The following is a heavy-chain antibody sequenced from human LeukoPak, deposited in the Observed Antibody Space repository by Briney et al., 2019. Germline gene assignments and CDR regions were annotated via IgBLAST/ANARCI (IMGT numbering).Heavy chain of an antibody. J-gene: IGHJ4*02. CDR1: GGTFSSYA. D-gene: IGHD6-13*01. CDR3: ARAGPEGEQLAPFDH. Sequence: SVKVSCKASGGTFSSYAISWVRQAPGQGLEWMGGIIPIFGTADYAQKFQGRVTITADESTSTAYMELSSLRSEDTAVYYCARAGPEGEQLAPFDHWGQGTLVTVSS. V-gene: IGHV1-69*13. CDR2: IIPIFGTA.